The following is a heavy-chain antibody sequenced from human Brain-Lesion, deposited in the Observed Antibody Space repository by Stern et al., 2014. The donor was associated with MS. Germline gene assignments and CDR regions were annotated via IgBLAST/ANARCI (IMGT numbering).Heavy chain of an antibody. CDR1: GGTFGTYP. CDR3: AKDGPALVTNWFDP. D-gene: IGHD5-18*01. Sequence: QLVESGPEVKKPGSSVQVSCKASGGTFGTYPITWLRQAPGQGLEWMGRIIPIFGSPNYAQKFQGRVTITADRSTTTVYMKLSSLKSDDAAVYYCAKDGPALVTNWFDPWGRGTLVTVSS. CDR2: IIPIFGSP. J-gene: IGHJ5*02. V-gene: IGHV1-69*06.